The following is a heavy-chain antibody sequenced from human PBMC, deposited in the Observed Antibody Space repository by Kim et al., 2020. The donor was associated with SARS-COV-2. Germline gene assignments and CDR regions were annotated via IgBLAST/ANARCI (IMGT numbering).Heavy chain of an antibody. V-gene: IGHV3-7*01. D-gene: IGHD1-26*01. J-gene: IGHJ4*02. CDR2: GSEK. Sequence: GSEKTYAESVKGRFTISGDNAEKSVSLQMNSLRAEDTAIYYCARGSVNLLLWGQGNLVTVSS. CDR3: ARGSVNLLL.